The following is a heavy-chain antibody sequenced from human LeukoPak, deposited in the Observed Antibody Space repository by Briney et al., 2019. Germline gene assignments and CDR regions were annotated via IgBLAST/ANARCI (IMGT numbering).Heavy chain of an antibody. CDR1: GFTFSSYW. D-gene: IGHD2-2*01. Sequence: GGSLSLSCAVSGFTFSSYWMSWVRQAPGKGLEWVASIKHDGSEKYNADPVKGRFNNSRDNAKNSLYLQMNSLRAEDTAVYYCARFGEEYCSSTSRYETVGYYYYGMDVWGQGTTVTVSS. J-gene: IGHJ6*02. V-gene: IGHV3-7*01. CDR2: IKHDGSEK. CDR3: ARFGEEYCSSTSRYETVGYYYYGMDV.